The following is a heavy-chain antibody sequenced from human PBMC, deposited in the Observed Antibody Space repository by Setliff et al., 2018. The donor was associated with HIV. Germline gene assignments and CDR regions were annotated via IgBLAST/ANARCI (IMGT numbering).Heavy chain of an antibody. D-gene: IGHD3-22*01. V-gene: IGHV1-18*01. CDR2: ISAYNAKT. CDR3: ARAGTGHNYDSSGNTGEVTFDI. J-gene: IGHJ3*02. CDR1: GYPFTTYG. Sequence: ASVTVSCKASGYPFTTYGITWVRQAPGQGLEWMGWISAYNAKTNYAQKLQGRVTMTTDKSTTTVYMELRSLRSDDTAVYYCARAGTGHNYDSSGNTGEVTFDIWGQGTMVTVSS.